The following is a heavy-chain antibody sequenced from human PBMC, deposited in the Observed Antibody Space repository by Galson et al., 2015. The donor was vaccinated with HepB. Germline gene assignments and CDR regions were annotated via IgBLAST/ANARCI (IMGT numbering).Heavy chain of an antibody. CDR1: GYTLTELP. J-gene: IGHJ4*02. CDR2: FDPEDGET. CDR3: ATDRLGGSYDLGFDY. D-gene: IGHD1-26*01. Sequence: SVKVSCKVSGYTLTELPMHWVRQAPGKGLEWMGGFDPEDGETIYAQKFQGRVTMTEDTSTDTAYMELSSLRSEDTAVYYCATDRLGGSYDLGFDYWGQGALVTVSS. V-gene: IGHV1-24*01.